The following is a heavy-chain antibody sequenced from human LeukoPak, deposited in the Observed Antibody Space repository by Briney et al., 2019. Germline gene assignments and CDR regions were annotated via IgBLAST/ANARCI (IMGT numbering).Heavy chain of an antibody. CDR2: IYPGDSDT. Sequence: GESLKISCKGSGYSFTSYWIGWVRQMPGKGLEWMGIIYPGDSDTRCSPSFQGQVTISADKSISTAYLQWSSLKASDTAMYYCARASTVTDWYFDLWGRGTLVTVSS. V-gene: IGHV5-51*01. CDR3: ARASTVTDWYFDL. CDR1: GYSFTSYW. D-gene: IGHD4-17*01. J-gene: IGHJ2*01.